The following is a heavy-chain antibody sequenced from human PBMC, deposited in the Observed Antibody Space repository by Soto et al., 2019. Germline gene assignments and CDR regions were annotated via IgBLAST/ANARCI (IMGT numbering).Heavy chain of an antibody. V-gene: IGHV3-9*01. CDR1: GFSFDDYA. J-gene: IGHJ6*02. D-gene: IGHD6-19*01. CDR3: VAGSDSYYGMDV. Sequence: GVSLRRSCAPSGFSFDDYAMHWVRQAPGKGLEWVSGISWNSGSIGYADSVKGRFTISRDNAKNSLYLQMNSLRAEGTALHYCVAGSDSYYGMDVWGQGTTVAVAS. CDR2: ISWNSGSI.